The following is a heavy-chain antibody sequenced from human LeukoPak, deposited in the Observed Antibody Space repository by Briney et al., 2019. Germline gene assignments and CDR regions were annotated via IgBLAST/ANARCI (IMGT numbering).Heavy chain of an antibody. CDR2: ISYSGNT. Sequence: PPETLSLTCTVSGGSISSTTFYWGWIRQSPGKGLEWIGSISYSGNTYFNPSLKSRVTMSVDTSKNKISLKLSSVSASDTAMYYCARHVVGATGNDFGSWGQGTLVTVSS. V-gene: IGHV4-39*01. J-gene: IGHJ4*02. CDR1: GGSISSTTFY. D-gene: IGHD1-26*01. CDR3: ARHVVGATGNDFGS.